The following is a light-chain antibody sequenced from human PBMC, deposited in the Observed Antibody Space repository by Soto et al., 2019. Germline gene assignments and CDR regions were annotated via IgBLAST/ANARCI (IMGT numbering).Light chain of an antibody. CDR1: QSITSW. CDR3: QQYNSNSLLT. V-gene: IGKV1-5*03. Sequence: DIQMTQSPSTLSASVGDRVTITCRASQSITSWLAWYQQKPGKAPKLLIYKVSSLENGVPSRFSGSGSGTEFTLTISSLQPDDFATYYCQQYNSNSLLTFGGGTKVDIK. J-gene: IGKJ4*01. CDR2: KVS.